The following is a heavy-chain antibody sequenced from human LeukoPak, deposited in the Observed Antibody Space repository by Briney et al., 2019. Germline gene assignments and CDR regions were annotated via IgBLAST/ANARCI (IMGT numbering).Heavy chain of an antibody. J-gene: IGHJ4*02. CDR1: VFTFSSYR. CDR3: ARDTRTFDY. CDR2: IKQDGSEK. V-gene: IGHV3-7*01. Sequence: PGGSLRLSCAASVFTFSSYRMNWVRQAPGKGLEWVANIKQDGSEKYYVDSVKGRFTISRDNAKNSLFLQMNSLRADDTAVYYCARDTRTFDYWGQGTLVTVSS. D-gene: IGHD1-26*01.